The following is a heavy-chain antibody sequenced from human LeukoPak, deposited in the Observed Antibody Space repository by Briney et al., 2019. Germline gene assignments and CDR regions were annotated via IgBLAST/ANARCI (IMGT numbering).Heavy chain of an antibody. V-gene: IGHV3-11*01. CDR1: GFAFSDYY. CDR3: ARDQVNGGSSGWYYFDY. J-gene: IGHJ4*02. CDR2: ISSGGSTI. D-gene: IGHD6-19*01. Sequence: MPGGSLRLSCAASGFAFSDYYMSWIRKAPGKGLEWVSYISSGGSTIYYADSVKGRFTMSRDNAKNSLYLQMNSLRADDTAVYYCARDQVNGGSSGWYYFDYWGQGTLVTVSP.